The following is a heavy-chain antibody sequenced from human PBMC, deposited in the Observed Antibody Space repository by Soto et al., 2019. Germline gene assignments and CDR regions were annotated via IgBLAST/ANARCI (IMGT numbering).Heavy chain of an antibody. CDR2: IIPIFGTA. Sequence: GASVKVSCKASGGTFSSYAISWVRQAPGQGLEWMGGIIPIFGTANYAQKFQGRVTITADESTSTAYMELSSLRSEDTAVYYCARAPAYCSSTSCPIDYWGQGTLVTVSS. D-gene: IGHD2-2*01. CDR1: GGTFSSYA. V-gene: IGHV1-69*13. J-gene: IGHJ4*02. CDR3: ARAPAYCSSTSCPIDY.